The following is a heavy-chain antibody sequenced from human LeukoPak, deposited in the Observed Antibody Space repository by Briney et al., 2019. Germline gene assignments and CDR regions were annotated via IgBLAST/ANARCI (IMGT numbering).Heavy chain of an antibody. J-gene: IGHJ4*02. Sequence: GGSLRLSCAASGFTFSSYAMHWVRQAPGKGLEWVAVISYDGSNKYYADSVKGRFTISRDNSKNTPYLQMNSLRAEDTAVYYCAGSYIAVAGTDSDYWGQGTLVTVSS. CDR2: ISYDGSNK. D-gene: IGHD6-19*01. V-gene: IGHV3-30-3*01. CDR1: GFTFSSYA. CDR3: AGSYIAVAGTDSDY.